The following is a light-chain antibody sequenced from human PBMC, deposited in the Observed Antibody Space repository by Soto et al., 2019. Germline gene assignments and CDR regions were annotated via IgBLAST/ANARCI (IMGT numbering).Light chain of an antibody. J-gene: IGKJ1*01. CDR2: GAS. Sequence: TQSQGTLSLSPGERATLSCRASQSVSNNYLAWYQQKPGQAPRLLIYGASTRDTGISARFSGSGSGTEFTLTISSLQSGDFAVYHCQQYNKWPPTFGQGTKVDIK. CDR1: QSVSNN. V-gene: IGKV3-15*01. CDR3: QQYNKWPPT.